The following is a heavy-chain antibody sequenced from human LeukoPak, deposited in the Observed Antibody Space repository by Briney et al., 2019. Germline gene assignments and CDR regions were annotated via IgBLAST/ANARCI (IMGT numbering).Heavy chain of an antibody. J-gene: IGHJ4*02. CDR1: GFTFSSYG. D-gene: IGHD3-22*01. V-gene: IGHV3-33*01. CDR3: AREENYYDSSGYTC. Sequence: GGSLRLSCAATGFTFSSYGMHWVRQAPGKGLEWVAFIWYDGSNKYYADSVKGRSTISRDNSKNTLYLQMNSLRAEDTAVYYCAREENYYDSSGYTCWGQGTLVTISS. CDR2: IWYDGSNK.